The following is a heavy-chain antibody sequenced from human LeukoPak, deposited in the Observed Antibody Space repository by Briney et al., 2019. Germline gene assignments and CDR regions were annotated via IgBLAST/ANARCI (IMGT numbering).Heavy chain of an antibody. CDR3: RGAVGGPFDY. J-gene: IGHJ4*02. CDR1: GFTLCSYW. Sequence: GGSLRLSCAASGFTLCSYWKHWVRQAPGKGLVWVSRINSDGSSTRYADSVKGRFTVSRDYAKNTLYLQMNSLRAEDTAVYYCRGAVGGPFDYCGQGTLVTVSS. D-gene: IGHD6-19*01. V-gene: IGHV3-74*01. CDR2: INSDGSST.